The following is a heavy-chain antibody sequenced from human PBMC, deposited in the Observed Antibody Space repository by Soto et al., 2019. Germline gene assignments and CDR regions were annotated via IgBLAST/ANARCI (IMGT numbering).Heavy chain of an antibody. V-gene: IGHV3-13*01. Sequence: GGSLRLACAASGFTFSSYDMHWVRQATGKGLEWVSAIGTAGDTYYPGSVKGRFTISRENAKNSLYLQMNSLRAEDTAVYYCARANDIVLIDVSYYFDYWGQGTLVTVSS. CDR3: ARANDIVLIDVSYYFDY. CDR1: GFTFSSYD. J-gene: IGHJ4*02. D-gene: IGHD2-8*01. CDR2: IGTAGDT.